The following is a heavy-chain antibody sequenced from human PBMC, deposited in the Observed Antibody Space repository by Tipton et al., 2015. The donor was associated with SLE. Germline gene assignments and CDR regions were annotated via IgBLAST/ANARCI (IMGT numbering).Heavy chain of an antibody. CDR1: GGSFSGYY. V-gene: IGHV4-34*01. CDR3: AIEWATNAFDI. CDR2: INHSGGT. D-gene: IGHD1-26*01. J-gene: IGHJ3*02. Sequence: TLSLTCAVYGGSFSGYYWSWIRQPPGKGLEWIGEINHSGGTNYNPSLKSRVTISVDTSKTQFSLKLSSVTAADTAVYYCAIEWATNAFDIWGQGTMVTVSS.